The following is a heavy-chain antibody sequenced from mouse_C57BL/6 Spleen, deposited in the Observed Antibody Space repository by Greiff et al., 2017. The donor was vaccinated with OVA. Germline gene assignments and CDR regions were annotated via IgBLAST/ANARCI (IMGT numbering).Heavy chain of an antibody. Sequence: QVQLQQSGPELVKPGASVKISCKASGYAFSSSWMNWVKQRPGKGLEWIGRIYPGDGDTNYNGKFKGKATLTADKSSSTAYMQLSSLTSEDSAVYFCARYYDYLYAMDYWGQGTSVTVSS. D-gene: IGHD2-4*01. CDR2: IYPGDGDT. V-gene: IGHV1-82*01. J-gene: IGHJ4*01. CDR3: ARYYDYLYAMDY. CDR1: GYAFSSSW.